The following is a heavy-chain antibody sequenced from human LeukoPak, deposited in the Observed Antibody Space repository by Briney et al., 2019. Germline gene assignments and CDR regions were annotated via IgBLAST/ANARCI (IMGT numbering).Heavy chain of an antibody. CDR1: GFTFSSYA. D-gene: IGHD5-18*01. CDR2: ISYDGSNK. V-gene: IGHV3-30-3*01. CDR3: VSEDTAMVTLDY. J-gene: IGHJ4*02. Sequence: PGGSLRLSCAASGFTFSSYAMHWVRQAPGKGLEWVAAISYDGSNKYYADSVKGRFTISRDNSKNTLYLQMNSLRAEDTAMYYCVSEDTAMVTLDYWGQGTLVTVSS.